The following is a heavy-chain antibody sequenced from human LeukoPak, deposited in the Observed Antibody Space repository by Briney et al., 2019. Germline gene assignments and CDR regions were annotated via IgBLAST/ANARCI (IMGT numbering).Heavy chain of an antibody. CDR2: ISPLLGAS. Sequence: SVKVSCRASGCTFSDYVISWVRQAPGQGLNWMGGISPLLGASKHTQNFHDRVTITAYESTTTAYMELSDLRSADTAVYYCATYDVLTGFEYWGQGTLVTVSS. D-gene: IGHD3-9*01. V-gene: IGHV1-69*13. CDR1: GCTFSDYV. CDR3: ATYDVLTGFEY. J-gene: IGHJ4*02.